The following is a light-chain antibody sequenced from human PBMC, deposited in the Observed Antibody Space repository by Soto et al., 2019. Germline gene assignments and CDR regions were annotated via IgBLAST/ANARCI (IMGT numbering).Light chain of an antibody. J-gene: IGLJ3*02. CDR2: VNSDGSH. V-gene: IGLV4-69*01. CDR3: QTWGAGIWV. Sequence: QLVLTQSPSASASLGASVKLTCTLSSGHSSYAIAWHQQQPQKSPRYLMKVNSDGSHSKGDGIPDRFSGSSSGAERYLTISSLQSEDEADYYCQTWGAGIWVFGGGTKLTVL. CDR1: SGHSSYA.